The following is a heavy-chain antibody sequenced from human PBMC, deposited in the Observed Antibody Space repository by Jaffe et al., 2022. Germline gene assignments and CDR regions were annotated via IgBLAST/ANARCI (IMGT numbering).Heavy chain of an antibody. CDR2: IYTSGST. CDR1: GGSISSGSYY. Sequence: QVQLQESGPGLVKPSQTLSLTCTVSGGSISSGSYYWSWIRQPAGKGLEWIGRIYTSGSTNYNPSLKSRVTISVDTSKNQFSLKLSSVTAADTAVYYCARGWGFGVGYYYYMDVWGKGTTVTVSS. J-gene: IGHJ6*03. D-gene: IGHD3-10*01. CDR3: ARGWGFGVGYYYYMDV. V-gene: IGHV4-61*02.